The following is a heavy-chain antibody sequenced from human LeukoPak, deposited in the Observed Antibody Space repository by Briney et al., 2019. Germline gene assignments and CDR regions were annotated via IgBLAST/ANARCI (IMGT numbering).Heavy chain of an antibody. CDR3: ARHPLAVAVAAAGPGYFDY. V-gene: IGHV4-59*08. J-gene: IGHJ4*02. Sequence: PSETLSLTCTVSGGSISSYYWSWIRQPPGKGLEWIGYIYYSGSTYYNPSLKSRVTISVDTSKNQFSLKLSSVTAADTAVYYCARHPLAVAVAAAGPGYFDYWGQGTLVTVSS. D-gene: IGHD6-13*01. CDR1: GGSISSYY. CDR2: IYYSGST.